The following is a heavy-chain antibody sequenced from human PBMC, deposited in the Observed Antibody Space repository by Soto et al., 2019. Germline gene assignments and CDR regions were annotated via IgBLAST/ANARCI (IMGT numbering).Heavy chain of an antibody. D-gene: IGHD3-10*01. CDR3: ARGNRTPVRITMVRGARDYYMDV. V-gene: IGHV1-8*01. CDR1: GYTFTSYD. J-gene: IGHJ6*03. CDR2: MNPNSGNT. Sequence: ASVKVSCKASGYTFTSYDINWVRQATGQGLEWMGWMNPNSGNTGYAQKFQGRVTMTRNTSISTAYMELSSLRSEDTAVYYCARGNRTPVRITMVRGARDYYMDVWGKGTTVTVS.